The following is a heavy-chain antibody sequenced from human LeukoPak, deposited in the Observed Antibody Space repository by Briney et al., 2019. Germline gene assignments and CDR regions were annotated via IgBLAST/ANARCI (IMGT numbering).Heavy chain of an antibody. Sequence: GGSLSLSCAASGFTYIKYWMLWVRQAPAKGLESVSRINTDGTVTTYADSVKGRFTVSRDNADNTMSLQTNSVRDEDTAVYYCATKQWLAPPPDSWGQGTPVTVSS. J-gene: IGHJ4*02. D-gene: IGHD6-19*01. CDR2: INTDGTVT. CDR1: GFTYIKYW. CDR3: ATKQWLAPPPDS. V-gene: IGHV3-74*01.